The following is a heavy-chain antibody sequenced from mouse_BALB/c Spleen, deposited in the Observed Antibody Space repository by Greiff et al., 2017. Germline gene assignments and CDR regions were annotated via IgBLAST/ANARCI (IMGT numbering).Heavy chain of an antibody. Sequence: VQLKESGPSLVKPSQSLSLTCSVTGYSFTSGYWYWVRKFPGNKLEYMGYISYSGSTYYYPSPKSRISITRDTSKNQYYLQLKSVTTEDTATYYCASGRLRRGDAMDYWGQGTSVTVSS. V-gene: IGHV3-8*02. D-gene: IGHD2-2*01. CDR2: ISYSGST. J-gene: IGHJ4*01. CDR1: GYSFTSGY. CDR3: ASGRLRRGDAMDY.